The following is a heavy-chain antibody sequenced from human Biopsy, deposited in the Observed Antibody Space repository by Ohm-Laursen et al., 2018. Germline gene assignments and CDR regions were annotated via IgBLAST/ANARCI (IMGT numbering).Heavy chain of an antibody. V-gene: IGHV3-9*01. Sequence: SLRLPCSASGFNFDDYAMHWIRQGPGKGLEWVAGLTWNSGTIAYAGSVRGRFTISRDNAKNSLYLQMNNLTSEDTALYYCVRSLRNYDFLDSWGQGTLVSVSS. CDR2: LTWNSGTI. CDR3: VRSLRNYDFLDS. CDR1: GFNFDDYA. D-gene: IGHD3-16*01. J-gene: IGHJ4*02.